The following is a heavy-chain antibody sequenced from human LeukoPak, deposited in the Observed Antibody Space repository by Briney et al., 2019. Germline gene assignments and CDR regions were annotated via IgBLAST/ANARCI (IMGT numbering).Heavy chain of an antibody. CDR1: GFTFTIYW. CDR2: IKQDGSEK. V-gene: IGHV3-7*05. D-gene: IGHD6-13*01. Sequence: GGSLRLSCAASGFTFTIYWMSWVRQAPGKGLEWVANIKQDGSEKYHVDSVKGRFTISRDNAKNSLYLQMNSLRAEDTAVYYCASRAGYTGSWSAFDYWGQGTLVTVSS. CDR3: ASRAGYTGSWSAFDY. J-gene: IGHJ4*02.